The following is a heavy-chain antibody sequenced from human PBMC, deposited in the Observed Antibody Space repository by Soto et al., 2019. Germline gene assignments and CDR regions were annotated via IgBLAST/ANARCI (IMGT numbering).Heavy chain of an antibody. CDR2: IYYSGST. CDR1: GGSVSSGSYY. D-gene: IGHD5-18*01. Sequence: QVQLQESGPGLVKPSETLSLTCTVSGGSVSSGSYYWSWIRQPPGKGLEWIGYIYYSGSTNYNPSLKSRVTISVDTSKNQFSLKLSSVTAADTAVYYCARADRGYSYGYRIWGQGTLVTVSS. J-gene: IGHJ4*02. V-gene: IGHV4-61*01. CDR3: ARADRGYSYGYRI.